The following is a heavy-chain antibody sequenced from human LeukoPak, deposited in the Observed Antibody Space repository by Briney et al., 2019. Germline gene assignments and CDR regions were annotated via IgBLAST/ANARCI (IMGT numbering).Heavy chain of an antibody. CDR1: GGTFISYA. CDR2: IIPIFGTA. D-gene: IGHD1-26*01. V-gene: IGHV1-69*13. Sequence: SVKVSCKASGGTFISYAISWVRQAPGQGLEWMGGIIPIFGTANYAQKFQGRVTITADESTSTAYMELSSLRSEDTAVYYCAREPRSGRYYFDYWGQGTLVTVSS. CDR3: AREPRSGRYYFDY. J-gene: IGHJ4*02.